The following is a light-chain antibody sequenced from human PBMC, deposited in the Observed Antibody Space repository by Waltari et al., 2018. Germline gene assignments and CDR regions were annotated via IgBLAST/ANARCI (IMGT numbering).Light chain of an antibody. CDR2: DAS. CDR1: QDSSNY. CDR3: QRYDNRPIFA. V-gene: IGKV1-33*01. Sequence: DIEMTQSPSFLSAIVGDSVIMPCQARQDSSNYLNWYQQKPGKAPQLLICDASNLETGVPTRCSGSQSRTDFTLTISSLQPEDVGTYYCQRYDNRPIFAFGPGTKVEIK. J-gene: IGKJ3*01.